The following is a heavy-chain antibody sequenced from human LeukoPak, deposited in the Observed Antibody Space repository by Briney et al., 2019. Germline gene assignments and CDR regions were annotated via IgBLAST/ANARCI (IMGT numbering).Heavy chain of an antibody. J-gene: IGHJ5*02. CDR3: ARDNEQQLVLERWFDP. V-gene: IGHV4-39*07. CDR1: GGSISSSSYY. D-gene: IGHD6-13*01. CDR2: IYYSGST. Sequence: SETLSLTCTVSGGSISSSSYYWGWIRQPPGKGLEWIGSIYYSGSTHYNPSLKSRVTTSTDTSKNQFSLKLTSVTAADTAVYYCARDNEQQLVLERWFDPWGQGTLVTVSS.